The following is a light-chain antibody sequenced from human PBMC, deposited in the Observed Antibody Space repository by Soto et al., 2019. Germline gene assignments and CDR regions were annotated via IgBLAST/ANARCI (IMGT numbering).Light chain of an antibody. CDR3: MQGKHWPIT. CDR1: QSLVHSDGIAY. J-gene: IGKJ5*01. Sequence: GVMTQSPLSLPVTLGQPASISCRSNQSLVHSDGIAYFSWFQQRPGRSPRRLIYKVSNRDSGVPARFSGSGSGTDFALKISRVEAEDVGVYYCMQGKHWPITFGQGTRLE. V-gene: IGKV2-30*02. CDR2: KVS.